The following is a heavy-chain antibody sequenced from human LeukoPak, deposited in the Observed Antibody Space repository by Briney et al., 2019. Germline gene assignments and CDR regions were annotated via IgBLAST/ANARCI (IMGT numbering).Heavy chain of an antibody. D-gene: IGHD4-23*01. J-gene: IGHJ4*02. V-gene: IGHV3-30*02. Sequence: GGSLRLSYAASGFTFSNFGMHWVRQAPGKGLEWVSFIGYEGVHKYYADSVKGRFTISKDNSKATLYLQMNSLRPEDTAVYYCAKDLHGGYSSHYWGQGTLVTVFS. CDR1: GFTFSNFG. CDR3: AKDLHGGYSSHY. CDR2: IGYEGVHK.